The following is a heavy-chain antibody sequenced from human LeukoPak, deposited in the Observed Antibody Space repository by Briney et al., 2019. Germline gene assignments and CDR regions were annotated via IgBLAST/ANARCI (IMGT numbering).Heavy chain of an antibody. CDR3: AREGPVAGAYDAFDI. CDR2: INPNSGGT. J-gene: IGHJ3*02. V-gene: IGHV1-2*02. CDR1: GYTLTELS. Sequence: ASVKVSCKVSGYTLTELSMHWVRQAPGQGLEWMGWINPNSGGTNYAQKFQGRVTMTRDTSISTAYMELSRLRSDDTAVYYCAREGPVAGAYDAFDIWGQGTMVTVSS. D-gene: IGHD6-19*01.